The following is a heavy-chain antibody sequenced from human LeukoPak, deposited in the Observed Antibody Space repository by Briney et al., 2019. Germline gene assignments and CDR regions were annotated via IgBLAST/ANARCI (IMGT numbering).Heavy chain of an antibody. CDR2: IYYSGST. D-gene: IGHD3-16*01. V-gene: IGHV4-59*08. J-gene: IGHJ4*02. CDR1: GGSISSYY. CDR3: ARLPLKAFRGSYFDY. Sequence: PSETLSLTCTVSGGSISSYYWSWIRQPPGKGLEWIGYIYYSGSTNYNPSLKSRVTISVDTSKNQFSLKLSSVTAADTAVYYCARLPLKAFRGSYFDYWGQGTLVTVSS.